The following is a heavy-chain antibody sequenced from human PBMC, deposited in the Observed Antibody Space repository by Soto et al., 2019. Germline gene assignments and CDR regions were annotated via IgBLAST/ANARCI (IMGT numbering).Heavy chain of an antibody. CDR2: ISSSSSTI. J-gene: IGHJ4*02. V-gene: IGHV3-48*02. Sequence: SLRLSCAASGFTFSSYSMNWVRQAPGKGLEWVSYISSSSSTIYYADSVKGRFTISRDNAKNSLYLQMNSLRDEDTAVYYCASPNYSGYDLGFDYWGQGTLVTVSS. D-gene: IGHD5-12*01. CDR1: GFTFSSYS. CDR3: ASPNYSGYDLGFDY.